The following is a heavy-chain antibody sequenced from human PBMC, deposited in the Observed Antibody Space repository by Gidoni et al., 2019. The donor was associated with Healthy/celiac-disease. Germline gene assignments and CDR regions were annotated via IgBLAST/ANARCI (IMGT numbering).Heavy chain of an antibody. CDR2: ISWNSGSI. CDR1: GFTFDDYA. CDR3: AKDRTMYSYGPDDAFDI. V-gene: IGHV3-9*01. D-gene: IGHD5-18*01. Sequence: EVQLVESGGGLVQPGRSLRLSCAASGFTFDDYAMHWVRQAPGKGLEWVSGISWNSGSIGYADSVKGRFTISRDNAKNSLYLQMNSLRAEDTALYYCAKDRTMYSYGPDDAFDIWGQGTMVTVSS. J-gene: IGHJ3*02.